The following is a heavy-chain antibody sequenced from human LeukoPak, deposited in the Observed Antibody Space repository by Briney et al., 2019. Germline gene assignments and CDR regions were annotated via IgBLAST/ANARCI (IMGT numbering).Heavy chain of an antibody. CDR3: AKDPPPYYDILTGYWPPFFDY. Sequence: QPGGSLRLSCAASGFTFSSYGMHWVRQAPGKGLEWVAVISYDGSNKYYADSVKGRFTISRDNAKNTLYLQMNSLSAEDTAVYYCAKDPPPYYDILTGYWPPFFDYWGQGTLVTVSS. CDR2: ISYDGSNK. J-gene: IGHJ4*02. V-gene: IGHV3-30*18. D-gene: IGHD3-9*01. CDR1: GFTFSSYG.